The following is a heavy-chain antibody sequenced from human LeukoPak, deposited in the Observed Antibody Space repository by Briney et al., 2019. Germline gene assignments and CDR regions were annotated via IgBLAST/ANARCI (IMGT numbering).Heavy chain of an antibody. CDR2: IYYSGST. CDR3: ARASWIQLSYYFDY. D-gene: IGHD5-18*01. CDR1: GGSISSYY. J-gene: IGHJ4*02. V-gene: IGHV4-59*01. Sequence: LPETLSLTCTVSGGSISSYYWSWIRQPPGKGLEWIGYIYYSGSTNYNPSLKSRVTISVDTSKNQFSLKLSSVTAADTAVYYCARASWIQLSYYFDYWGQGTLVTVSS.